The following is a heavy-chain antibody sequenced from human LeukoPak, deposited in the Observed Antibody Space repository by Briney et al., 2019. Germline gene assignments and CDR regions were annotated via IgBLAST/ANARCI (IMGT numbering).Heavy chain of an antibody. D-gene: IGHD3-10*01. CDR3: AKMVRGVHGYFCDY. CDR1: GFTVSSNS. CDR2: IYSGGNT. V-gene: IGHV3-53*01. J-gene: IGHJ4*02. Sequence: GGSLRLSCTVSGFTVSSNSWSWVRQAPGKGLEWVSFIYSGGNTHYSDSVKGRFTISRDNSKNTLYLQMNSLRAEDTAIYYCAKMVRGVHGYFCDYWGQGTLVTVSS.